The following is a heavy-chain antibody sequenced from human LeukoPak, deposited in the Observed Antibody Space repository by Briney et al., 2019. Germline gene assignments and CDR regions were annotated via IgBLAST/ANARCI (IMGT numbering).Heavy chain of an antibody. V-gene: IGHV6-1*01. J-gene: IGHJ3*02. Sequence: SQTLSLTCAISGDSFSSNSAAWTWIRRSPSRGLEWLGRTYYRSKWYYNYAVSVKSRITINPDTSKNHFSLQLNSVTPEDTAVYYCARGRPIMGAPQNAFDIWGQGTMVTVSS. CDR2: TYYRSKWYY. CDR3: ARGRPIMGAPQNAFDI. D-gene: IGHD1-26*01. CDR1: GDSFSSNSAA.